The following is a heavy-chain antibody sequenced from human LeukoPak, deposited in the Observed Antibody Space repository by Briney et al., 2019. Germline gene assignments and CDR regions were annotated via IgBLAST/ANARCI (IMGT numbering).Heavy chain of an antibody. CDR3: ARLGRLVFYFDY. V-gene: IGHV4-34*01. J-gene: IGHJ4*02. D-gene: IGHD1-26*01. CDR1: GGSFSGYY. CDR2: INHSGST. Sequence: PSETLSLTCAVYGGSFSGYYWSWIRQPPGEGLEWIGEINHSGSTNYNPSLKSRVTISVDTSKNQFSLKLSSVTAADTAVYYCARLGRLVFYFDYWGQGTLVSVSS.